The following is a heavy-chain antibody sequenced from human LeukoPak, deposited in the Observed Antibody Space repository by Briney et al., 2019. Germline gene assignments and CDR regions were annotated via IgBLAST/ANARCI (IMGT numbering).Heavy chain of an antibody. D-gene: IGHD3-3*01. V-gene: IGHV3-21*01. CDR3: ARDRTYYDFWSGYTDGVSRRAGLYYYYMDV. CDR2: ISSSSSYI. CDR1: GFTFSSYS. J-gene: IGHJ6*03. Sequence: PGGSLRLSCAASGFTFSSYSMNWVRQAPGKGLEWVSSISSSSSYIYYADSVKGRFTISRDNAKNSLYLQMNSLRAEDTAVYYCARDRTYYDFWSGYTDGVSRRAGLYYYYMDVWGKGTTVTVSS.